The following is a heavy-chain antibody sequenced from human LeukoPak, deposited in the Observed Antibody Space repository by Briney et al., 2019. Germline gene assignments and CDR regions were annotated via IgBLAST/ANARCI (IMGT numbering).Heavy chain of an antibody. Sequence: PGGSLRLSCAASGFSFEDFAMHWVRQGPGKGLEWVSGISANSRSVNYGDSVRGRFIISRDNAKKALYLQMNNLRPEDTALYYCGKDAISVIDVVAVWGHGTMVTVSS. V-gene: IGHV3-9*01. D-gene: IGHD2-21*01. J-gene: IGHJ3*01. CDR3: GKDAISVIDVVAV. CDR1: GFSFEDFA. CDR2: ISANSRSV.